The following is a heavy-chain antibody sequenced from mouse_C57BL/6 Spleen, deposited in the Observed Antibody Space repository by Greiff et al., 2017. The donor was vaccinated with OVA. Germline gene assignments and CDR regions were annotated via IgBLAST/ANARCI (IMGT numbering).Heavy chain of an antibody. Sequence: QVQLQQPGTELVKPGASVKLSCKASGYAFSSYWMNWVTQRPGKGLEWIGQIYPGDGDTNYNGKFKGKATLTADKSSSTAYMQRSSLTSEDSAVYFCARWATVVAYDVWGTGTTVTVSS. J-gene: IGHJ1*03. CDR1: GYAFSSYW. V-gene: IGHV1-80*01. CDR3: ARWATVVAYDV. CDR2: IYPGDGDT. D-gene: IGHD1-1*01.